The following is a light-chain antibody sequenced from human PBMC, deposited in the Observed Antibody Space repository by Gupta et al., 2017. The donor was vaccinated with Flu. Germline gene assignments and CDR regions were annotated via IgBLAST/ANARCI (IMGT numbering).Light chain of an antibody. CDR1: GGSIGSNY. CDR3: TTYESKILV. V-gene: IGLV6-57*01. J-gene: IGLJ3*02. CDR2: DEN. Sequence: TVTSECSRGGGSIGSNYDQWYQQRPRRSTSHLILDENRQRSGVPGRFSSSVDTSSTSASPTISGLKAEDDAYYYCTTYESKILVFGGGTKLTVL.